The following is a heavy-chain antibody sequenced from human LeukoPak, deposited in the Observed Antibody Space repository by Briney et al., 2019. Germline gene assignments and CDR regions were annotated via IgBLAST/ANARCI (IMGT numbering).Heavy chain of an antibody. D-gene: IGHD3-22*01. CDR3: ARNSFPTYYYDSSGYYYYGMDV. J-gene: IGHJ6*02. CDR2: IYPDDSDT. V-gene: IGHV5-51*01. CDR1: GYSFTSYW. Sequence: GESLKISCKGSGYSFTSYWIGWVRQMPGKGLEWMGIIYPDDSDTRYSPSFQGQVTISADKSISTAYLQWSSLKASDTAMYYCARNSFPTYYYDSSGYYYYGMDVWGQGTTVTVSS.